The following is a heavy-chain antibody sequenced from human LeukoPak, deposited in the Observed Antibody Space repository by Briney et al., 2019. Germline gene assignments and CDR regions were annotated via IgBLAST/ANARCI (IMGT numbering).Heavy chain of an antibody. D-gene: IGHD2-2*01. CDR2: IIPIFGTA. V-gene: IGHV1-69*13. Sequence: GASVKVSCKASGGTFSSYAISWVRQAPGQGLEWMGGIIPIFGTANYAQKFQGRVTITADESTSTAYMELSSLRSEDTAVYYCARVYCSSTSCYPDYYGMDVWGQGTTVTVSS. J-gene: IGHJ6*02. CDR3: ARVYCSSTSCYPDYYGMDV. CDR1: GGTFSSYA.